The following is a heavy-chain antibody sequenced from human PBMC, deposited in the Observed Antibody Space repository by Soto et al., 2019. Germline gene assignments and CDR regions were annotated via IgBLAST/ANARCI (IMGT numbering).Heavy chain of an antibody. J-gene: IGHJ5*02. CDR1: GFTFSNAW. D-gene: IGHD6-25*01. V-gene: IGHV3-15*07. CDR3: TTVHSGKVSLFDP. CDR2: IKSKTDGGTT. Sequence: PGGSLRLSCAASGFTFSNAWMNWVRQAPGKGLEWVGRIKSKTDGGTTDYAAPVKSRFTISRDDSKNTLYLQMNSLKTEDTAVYYCTTVHSGKVSLFDPWGQGTLVTVSS.